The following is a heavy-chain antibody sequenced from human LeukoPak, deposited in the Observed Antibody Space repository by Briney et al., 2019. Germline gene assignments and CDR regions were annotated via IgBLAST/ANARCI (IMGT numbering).Heavy chain of an antibody. Sequence: GASVKVSCKASGGTFSSYAISWVRQAPGQGLEWMGRIIPILGIANYAQKFQGRVTITADNSTSTAYMELSSLRSEDTALYYCAKEHSSGWSYFDYWGQGTLVTVSS. J-gene: IGHJ4*02. CDR2: IIPILGIA. D-gene: IGHD6-19*01. CDR1: GGTFSSYA. CDR3: AKEHSSGWSYFDY. V-gene: IGHV1-69*04.